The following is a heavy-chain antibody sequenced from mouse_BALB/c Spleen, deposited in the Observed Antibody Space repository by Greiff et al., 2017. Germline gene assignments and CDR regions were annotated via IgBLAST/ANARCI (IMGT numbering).Heavy chain of an antibody. CDR2: INPSNGRT. Sequence: QVQLKQPGAYLVKPGASVKLSCTASGYTFPRYWLHWVKQRPGQGLEWIGEINPSNGRTNYNEKSKSKATLTVDKSSSTAYMQLSSLTSEDSAVYYCAQRRITTVVARIIDKWGRGTTLAVS. V-gene: IGHV1S81*02. CDR1: GYTFPRYW. CDR3: AQRRITTVVARIIDK. J-gene: IGHJ2*01. D-gene: IGHD1-1*01.